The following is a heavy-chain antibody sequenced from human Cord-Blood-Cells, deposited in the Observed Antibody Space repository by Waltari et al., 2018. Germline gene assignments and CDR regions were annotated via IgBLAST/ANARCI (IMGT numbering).Heavy chain of an antibody. V-gene: IGHV1-18*01. CDR3: ARDSGRIAAAGTPFDY. CDR1: GYTFTSYG. J-gene: IGHJ4*02. CDR2: IIAYNGNT. Sequence: QVQLVQSAAEVKKPGASVKVSCKASGYTFTSYGISWWRQAPGQGLEWMGWIIAYNGNTNYAQKLQGRVTMTTDTYTSTAYMELRSLRSDDTAVYYCARDSGRIAAAGTPFDYWGQGTLVTVSS. D-gene: IGHD6-13*01.